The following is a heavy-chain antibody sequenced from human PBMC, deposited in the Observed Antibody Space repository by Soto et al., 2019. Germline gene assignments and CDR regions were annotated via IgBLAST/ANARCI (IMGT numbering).Heavy chain of an antibody. D-gene: IGHD2-21*02. Sequence: ASVKVSCKASGYTFTSQYIHWVGQAPGQGLEWVGLIHPSGGRTSYAQKFQGRVTMTRATSTSTVFMEVSSLRSEDTAIYYCATGSGDSTDSWGQGTRVTVSS. CDR3: ATGSGDSTDS. CDR2: IHPSGGRT. V-gene: IGHV1-46*01. J-gene: IGHJ4*02. CDR1: GYTFTSQY.